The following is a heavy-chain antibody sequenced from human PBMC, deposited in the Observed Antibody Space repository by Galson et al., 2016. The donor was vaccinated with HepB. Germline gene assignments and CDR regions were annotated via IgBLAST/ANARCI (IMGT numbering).Heavy chain of an antibody. Sequence: ETLSLTCTVSGGSISSYYWSWIRQPPGKGLEWIGYIYYSGNTKYNPSLKSRVTISVDTSKNQFSLKLSSVTAADTAVYYCARVGTDDYYYGMDVWGQGTTVTVSS. CDR1: GGSISSYY. D-gene: IGHD1-14*01. CDR2: IYYSGNT. V-gene: IGHV4-59*01. CDR3: ARVGTDDYYYGMDV. J-gene: IGHJ6*02.